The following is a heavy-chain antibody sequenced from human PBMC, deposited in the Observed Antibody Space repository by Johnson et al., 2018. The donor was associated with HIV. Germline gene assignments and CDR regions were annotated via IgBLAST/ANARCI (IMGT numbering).Heavy chain of an antibody. V-gene: IGHV3-73*01. J-gene: IGHJ3*02. CDR3: TRTDDAYHYDTFGYIDAFDI. D-gene: IGHD3-22*01. CDR2: IRSKPYSSAT. CDR1: GLTFSDSA. Sequence: VQLVESGGGLVQPGGSLKLSCAASGLTFSDSALHWVRQAPEKGLEWVGRIRSKPYSSATAYAAAVTGRFTISRGDSQNMTYLQINSLKTEDTALYYCTRTDDAYHYDTFGYIDAFDIWGQVTMVTVSS.